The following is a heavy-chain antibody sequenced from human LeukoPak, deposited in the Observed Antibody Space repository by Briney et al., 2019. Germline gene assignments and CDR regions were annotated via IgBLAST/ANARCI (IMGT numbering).Heavy chain of an antibody. D-gene: IGHD2/OR15-2a*01. CDR2: IYPGDSDT. V-gene: IGHV5-51*01. CDR3: ARHRIGRLANSASYEISAFAT. Sequence: GESLKISCKGSGYSFTSYWIGWVRQMPGKGLEWMGIIYPGDSDTRYSPSFQGQVTISADKSISTAYLQWSSLKASDTAMYYLARHRIGRLANSASYEISAFATWGKVIMVTDSS. J-gene: IGHJ3*02. CDR1: GYSFTSYW.